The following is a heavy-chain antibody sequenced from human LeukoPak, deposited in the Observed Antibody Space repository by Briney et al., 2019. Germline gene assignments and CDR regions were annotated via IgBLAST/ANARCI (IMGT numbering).Heavy chain of an antibody. CDR2: IYYSGST. D-gene: IGHD5-24*01. CDR1: GGSISSSSYY. Sequence: SETLSLTCTVSGGSISSSSYYWGWIRQPPGKGLEWIGSIYYSGSTYYNPSLKSRVTISVDTSKNQFSLKLSSVTAADTAVYYCASSAGDGYKALDFDYWGQGTLVTVSS. V-gene: IGHV4-39*01. CDR3: ASSAGDGYKALDFDY. J-gene: IGHJ4*02.